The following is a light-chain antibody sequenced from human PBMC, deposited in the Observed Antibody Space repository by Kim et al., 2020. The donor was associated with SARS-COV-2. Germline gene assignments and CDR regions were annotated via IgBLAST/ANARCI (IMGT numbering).Light chain of an antibody. CDR3: QAWDSSTASYV. J-gene: IGLJ1*01. CDR1: KLGDKY. CDR2: QDS. Sequence: SYELTQPPSVSVSPGQTASITCSGDKLGDKYACWYQQKPGQSPVLVIYQDSKRPSGIPERFSGSNSGNTATLTISGIQAMDEADYYCQAWDSSTASYVFG. V-gene: IGLV3-1*01.